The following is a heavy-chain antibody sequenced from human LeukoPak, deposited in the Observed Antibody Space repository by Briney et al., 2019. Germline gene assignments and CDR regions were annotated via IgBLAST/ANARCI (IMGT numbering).Heavy chain of an antibody. CDR3: AKDESGQRFLEWLLLGNYYFDY. Sequence: RPGGSLRLSCVVSGFTFSDYWMHWVRQAPGKGLEWVSAISDSGGSTYYADSVKGRFTISRDNSKNTLYLQMNSLRAEDTAVYYCAKDESGQRFLEWLLLGNYYFDYWGQGTLVTVSS. CDR1: GFTFSDYW. CDR2: ISDSGGST. J-gene: IGHJ4*02. V-gene: IGHV3-23*01. D-gene: IGHD3-3*01.